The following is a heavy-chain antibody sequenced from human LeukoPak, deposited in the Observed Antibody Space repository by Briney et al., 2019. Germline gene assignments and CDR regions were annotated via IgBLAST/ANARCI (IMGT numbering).Heavy chain of an antibody. CDR1: GGSISGYY. CDR3: ARARKKDTALDY. V-gene: IGHV4-59*08. Sequence: PSETLSLTCTVSGGSISGYYWTWIRQPPGKGLEWIGYIYYSGNTKYNPSLRSRVTISVDTSKNQFSLKLSSVTAADTAIYYCARARKKDTALDYWGQGTLVTVSS. J-gene: IGHJ4*02. D-gene: IGHD5-18*01. CDR2: IYYSGNT.